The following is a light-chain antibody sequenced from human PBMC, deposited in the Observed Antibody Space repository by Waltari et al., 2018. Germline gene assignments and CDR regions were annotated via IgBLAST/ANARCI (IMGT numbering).Light chain of an antibody. V-gene: IGKV1D-8*01. J-gene: IGKJ4*01. CDR1: KDIGLY. Sequence: VIGVTQSPSSLSASTGDRISISCRMTKDIGLYMAWYEQKSGKAPELLVYAASTLQSGVPSRFSGSGSGTDFTLTITSLQPEDFATYYCQQYHTFPVSFGGGTKVE. CDR3: QQYHTFPVS. CDR2: AAS.